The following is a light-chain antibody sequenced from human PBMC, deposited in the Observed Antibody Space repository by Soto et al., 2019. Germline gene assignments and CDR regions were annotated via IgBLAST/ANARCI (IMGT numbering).Light chain of an antibody. J-gene: IGKJ1*01. CDR3: QQYYSTPVA. Sequence: VMTQSPDSLAVSLGERATINCKSSQSVLYSSNNKNYLAWYQQKPGQPPKLLIYWASTRESGVPDRFSGSGSGTDFTLTISSLQAEDVAVYYCQQYYSTPVAFGQGTKVEIK. V-gene: IGKV4-1*01. CDR2: WAS. CDR1: QSVLYSSNNKNY.